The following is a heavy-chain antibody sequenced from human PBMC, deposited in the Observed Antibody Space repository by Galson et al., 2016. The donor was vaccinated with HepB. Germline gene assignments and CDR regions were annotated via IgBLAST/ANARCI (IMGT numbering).Heavy chain of an antibody. V-gene: IGHV3-23*01. D-gene: IGHD5-12*01. CDR1: GFSFYSSA. Sequence: SLRLSCAASGFSFYSSAMSWVRQAPGKGLEWVSSIASGGSPTYYADAVKGRFTISRDNSQNTVYLQMNSLRADDTALYYCAKGGGFGRGDYWGQGALVTVSS. CDR3: AKGGGFGRGDY. CDR2: IASGGSPT. J-gene: IGHJ4*02.